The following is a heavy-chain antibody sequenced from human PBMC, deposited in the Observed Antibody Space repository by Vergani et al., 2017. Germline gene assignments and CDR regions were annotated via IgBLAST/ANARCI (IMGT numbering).Heavy chain of an antibody. Sequence: EVQLVESGGGVVQPGGSLRLSCAASGFTFDDYAMHWVRQAPGXGLEWVSLISGDGGSTYYADSVKGRFTISRDNSKNTLYLQMNSLRAEYTAVYYCARDLNPVLLWFGEQKTPLCGMDVWGQGTTVTVSS. J-gene: IGHJ6*02. CDR3: ARDLNPVLLWFGEQKTPLCGMDV. CDR2: ISGDGGST. CDR1: GFTFDDYA. D-gene: IGHD3-10*01. V-gene: IGHV3-43*02.